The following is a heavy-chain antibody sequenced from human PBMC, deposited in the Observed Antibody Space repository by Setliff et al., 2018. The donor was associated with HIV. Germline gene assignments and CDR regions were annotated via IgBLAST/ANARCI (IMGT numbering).Heavy chain of an antibody. CDR2: INHRGST. CDR3: ARDPVITMMVGPKFYFDY. Sequence: PSETLSLTCAVYSGSFSGYRWTWIRQPPGKGLEWIGEINHRGSTTYNPSLRSRVTISVDTSKNQFSLKLNSVTAADTAVYYCARDPVITMMVGPKFYFDYWGQGILVTVSS. V-gene: IGHV4-34*01. CDR1: SGSFSGYR. J-gene: IGHJ4*02. D-gene: IGHD3-22*01.